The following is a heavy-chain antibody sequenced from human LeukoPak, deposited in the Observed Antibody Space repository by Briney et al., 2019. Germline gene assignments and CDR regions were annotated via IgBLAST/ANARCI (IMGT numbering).Heavy chain of an antibody. Sequence: SETLSLTCTVSGGSISSDSYYWAWIRQPPGKGLEWIASIYYSGSTYYNPSLKSRVTISVDTSRNQFSLRLSSVTAADTAVYYCASLAVAGLSEGYWGQGTLVIVSS. CDR1: GGSISSDSYY. D-gene: IGHD6-19*01. J-gene: IGHJ4*02. CDR3: ASLAVAGLSEGY. CDR2: IYYSGST. V-gene: IGHV4-39*01.